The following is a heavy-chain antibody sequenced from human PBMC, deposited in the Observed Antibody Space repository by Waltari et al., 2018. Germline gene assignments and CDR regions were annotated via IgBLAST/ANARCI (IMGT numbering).Heavy chain of an antibody. D-gene: IGHD2-2*01. CDR2: INHSGST. V-gene: IGHV4-34*01. CDR3: ARAVPALSYYFDY. J-gene: IGHJ4*02. Sequence: QVQLQQWGAGLLKPSETLSLTCAVYGGSFSGYYWSWIRQPPGKGLEWIGEINHSGSTNDNPSLKSRVTISVDTSKNQFSLKLSSVTAADTAVYYCARAVPALSYYFDYWGQGTLVTVSS. CDR1: GGSFSGYY.